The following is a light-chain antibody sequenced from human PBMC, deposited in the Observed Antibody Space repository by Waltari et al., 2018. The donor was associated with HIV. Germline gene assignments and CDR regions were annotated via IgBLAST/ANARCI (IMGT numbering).Light chain of an antibody. J-gene: IGLJ3*02. Sequence: QSVLTQPPSVSAAPGQKVTISCSGSSSNIWRNYVSWYQQLPGAAPKLLIYDNTQRPSGIPDRFSGSKSGNTASMTISGLQADDEADYYCCSYAGSSTWVFGGGTKLTVL. V-gene: IGLV1-51*01. CDR3: CSYAGSSTWV. CDR2: DNT. CDR1: SSNIWRNY.